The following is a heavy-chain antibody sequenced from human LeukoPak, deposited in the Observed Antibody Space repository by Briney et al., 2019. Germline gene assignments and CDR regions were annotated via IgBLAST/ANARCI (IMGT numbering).Heavy chain of an antibody. Sequence: SGPTLVNPTQTLTLTCTFSGFSLSTSGVGVGWIRQPPGKALEWLALIYWDDDKRYSPSLKSRLTITKDTSQSQVVLTMTNMDPVDTATYYCAHIPAPSFWSGYFFYFDYWGQGTLVTVSS. V-gene: IGHV2-5*02. CDR1: GFSLSTSGVG. J-gene: IGHJ4*02. CDR3: AHIPAPSFWSGYFFYFDY. D-gene: IGHD3-3*01. CDR2: IYWDDDK.